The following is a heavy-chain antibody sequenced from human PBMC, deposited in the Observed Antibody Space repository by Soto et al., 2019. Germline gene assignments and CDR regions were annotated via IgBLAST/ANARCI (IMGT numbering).Heavy chain of an antibody. CDR3: ARISSGWYSSTTDFDY. J-gene: IGHJ4*02. Sequence: SETLSLTCTVSGGSISSGGYYWSWIRQHPGKGLEWIGCIYYSGSTYYNPSLKSRVTISVDTSKNQFSLKLSSVTAADTAVYYCARISSGWYSSTTDFDYWGQGTLVTVSS. D-gene: IGHD6-19*01. V-gene: IGHV4-31*03. CDR1: GGSISSGGYY. CDR2: IYYSGST.